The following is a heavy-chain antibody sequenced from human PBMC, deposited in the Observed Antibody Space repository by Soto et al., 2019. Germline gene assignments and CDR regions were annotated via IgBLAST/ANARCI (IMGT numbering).Heavy chain of an antibody. Sequence: GGSLRLSCAASGFTFSSYGMHWVRQAPGKGLEWVAVISYDGSNKYYADSVKGRFTISRDNSKNTLYLQMNSLRAEDTAVYYCAKYLETIFGVATGPMDVWGQGTTVTVSS. CDR3: AKYLETIFGVATGPMDV. CDR2: ISYDGSNK. J-gene: IGHJ6*02. D-gene: IGHD3-3*01. V-gene: IGHV3-30*18. CDR1: GFTFSSYG.